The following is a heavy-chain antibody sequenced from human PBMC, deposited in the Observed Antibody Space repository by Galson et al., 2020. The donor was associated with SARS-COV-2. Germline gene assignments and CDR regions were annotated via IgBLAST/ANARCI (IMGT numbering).Heavy chain of an antibody. CDR2: IYPGDSDT. Sequence: GESLKISCKGSGYSFTTYWIGWVRQVPGKGLECMGIIYPGDSDTRYSPSFQGQVTISADKSISTAYLQWSSLKASDTAIYYCARLRDSGLKDFDYWGQGTLVTVSS. CDR1: GYSFTTYW. J-gene: IGHJ4*02. CDR3: ARLRDSGLKDFDY. V-gene: IGHV5-51*01. D-gene: IGHD3-22*01.